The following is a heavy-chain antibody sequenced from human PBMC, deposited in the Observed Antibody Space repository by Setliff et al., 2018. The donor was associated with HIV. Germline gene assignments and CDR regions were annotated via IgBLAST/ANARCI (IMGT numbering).Heavy chain of an antibody. J-gene: IGHJ4*02. V-gene: IGHV1-69-2*01. CDR3: TTTYVRDDYNFDF. CDR1: GHNSDFC. Sequence: VASVKVSCKASGHNSDFCIHLVQQAPGGRLAWMGRIFLRNGETRYSEKFQGRLTITADTSIDTAYMDLSSLRSEDTAVYYCTTTYVRDDYNFDFWGQGSLVTVSS. D-gene: IGHD4-4*01. CDR2: IFLRNGET.